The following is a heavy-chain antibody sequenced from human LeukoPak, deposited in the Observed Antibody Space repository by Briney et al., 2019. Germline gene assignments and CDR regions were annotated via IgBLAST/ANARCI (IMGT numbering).Heavy chain of an antibody. J-gene: IGHJ4*02. CDR3: AKVVAAALYYFDY. CDR1: EFTLSSYV. Sequence: PGGSLRLSCAASEFTLSSYVMSWVRQAPGKGLEWVSSITGSGAGTYYAASVKGRFTISRDNSKNTLYLQMNSLRAEDTAVYYCAKVVAAALYYFDYWGQGTLVTVSS. CDR2: ITGSGAGT. V-gene: IGHV3-23*01. D-gene: IGHD6-13*01.